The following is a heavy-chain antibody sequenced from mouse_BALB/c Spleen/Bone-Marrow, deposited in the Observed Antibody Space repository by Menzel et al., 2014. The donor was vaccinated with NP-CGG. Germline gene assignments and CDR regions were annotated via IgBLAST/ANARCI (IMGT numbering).Heavy chain of an antibody. CDR3: ARTYGSSYFVY. J-gene: IGHJ3*01. CDR1: GYAFSSSW. D-gene: IGHD1-1*01. Sequence: VQGVESGPEMVKPGASVKISCRASGYAFSSSWMNWVKQRPGQGLERIGRIYPGDGDTNYNGKFKGKATLTADKSSSTAYMQLSSLTSVDSAVYICARTYGSSYFVYWGQGTLVTVSA. CDR2: IYPGDGDT. V-gene: IGHV1-82*01.